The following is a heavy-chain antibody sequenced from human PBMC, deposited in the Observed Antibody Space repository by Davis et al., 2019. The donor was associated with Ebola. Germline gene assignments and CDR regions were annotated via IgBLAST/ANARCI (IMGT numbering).Heavy chain of an antibody. J-gene: IGHJ4*02. CDR1: GYSFGDYW. CDR2: INKDGSST. CDR3: ARRGSYGTIDW. D-gene: IGHD1-26*01. V-gene: IGHV3-74*01. Sequence: HTGGSLRLSCVASGYSFGDYWMYWVRQPPGKGLVWVSRINKDGSSTTYADSVEGRFTISRDNAKNTLYLQMNSLRAEDTAMYFCARRGSYGTIDWWGQGTLVTVSS.